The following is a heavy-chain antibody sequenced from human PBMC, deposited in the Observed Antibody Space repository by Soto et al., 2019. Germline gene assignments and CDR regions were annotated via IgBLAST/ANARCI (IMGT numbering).Heavy chain of an antibody. CDR1: GFTFNNYA. D-gene: IGHD3-10*01. V-gene: IGHV3-23*04. CDR3: AKGRGGSGSLTPRVDF. Sequence: EVQLVESGGGLVQPGGSLRLSCAASGFTFNNYAMTWVRQSPGKGLECVSAVTGGGDTTSYADSVTGLLTGTRDGSKNTLYLQVGSLRAEDTALYYCAKGRGGSGSLTPRVDFWGQGTLVTVSS. J-gene: IGHJ4*02. CDR2: VTGGGDTT.